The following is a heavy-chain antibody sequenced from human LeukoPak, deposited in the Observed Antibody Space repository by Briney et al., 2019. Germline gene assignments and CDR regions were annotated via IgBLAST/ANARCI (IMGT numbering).Heavy chain of an antibody. CDR1: GYTFSDYY. V-gene: IGHV1-2*02. CDR2: INPKRGDT. Sequence: ASVKVSCKSSGYTFSDYYMHWVRQAPGQGLEWMSWINPKRGDTSYAQKFQGRVTMTRDTSNNTAYMTLSTLRFDDTAIYYCARIGPTADWFDPWGQGTLVTVAS. CDR3: ARIGPTADWFDP. J-gene: IGHJ5*02. D-gene: IGHD5-18*01.